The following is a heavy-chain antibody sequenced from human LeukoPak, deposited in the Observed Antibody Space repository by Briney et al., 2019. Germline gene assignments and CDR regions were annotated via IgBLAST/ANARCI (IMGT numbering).Heavy chain of an antibody. CDR1: GFTFSTYW. J-gene: IGHJ3*01. Sequence: GGSLRLSCADSGFTFSTYWMSWVRQAPGKGLEWVANIKPDGRETYYVDSVKGRFTISRDNAKNSLYLQMNSLRAEDTALYYCARDRSDVLTGYNDAFDFWGQGTMVTVSS. D-gene: IGHD3-9*01. CDR3: ARDRSDVLTGYNDAFDF. V-gene: IGHV3-7*01. CDR2: IKPDGRET.